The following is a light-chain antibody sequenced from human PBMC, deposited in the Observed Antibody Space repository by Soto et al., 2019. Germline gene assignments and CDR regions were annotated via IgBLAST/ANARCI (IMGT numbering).Light chain of an antibody. CDR1: SSDVGGYNH. CDR3: NSYTSTNTLV. V-gene: IGLV2-14*03. CDR2: DVT. Sequence: QSALTQPASVSGSPGQSITISCTGTSSDVGGYNHVSWYQKHPGKAPKLMIYDVTDRPSGVSNRFSGSESGNTASLAISGLQAEDEADYYCNSYTSTNTLVFGGGTQLTVL. J-gene: IGLJ2*01.